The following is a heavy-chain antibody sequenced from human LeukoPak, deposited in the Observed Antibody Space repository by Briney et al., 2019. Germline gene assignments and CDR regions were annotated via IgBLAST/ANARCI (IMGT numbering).Heavy chain of an antibody. Sequence: AGRSLRLSCAASGFTFDDYAMHWVRQAPGKGLEWVSAISGSGGSTYYADSVKGRFTISRDNSKNTLYLQMNSLRAEDTAVYYCAKINDYGDYVKYYYYYYMDVWGKGTTVTVSS. J-gene: IGHJ6*03. CDR3: AKINDYGDYVKYYYYYYMDV. D-gene: IGHD4-17*01. CDR1: GFTFDDYA. V-gene: IGHV3-23*01. CDR2: ISGSGGST.